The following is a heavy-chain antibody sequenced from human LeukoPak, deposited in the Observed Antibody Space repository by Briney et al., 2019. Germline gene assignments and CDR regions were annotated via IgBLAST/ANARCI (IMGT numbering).Heavy chain of an antibody. J-gene: IGHJ4*02. CDR1: GYPFNNYD. CDR2: INPNSGGT. Sequence: ASVKVSCKASGYPFNNYDINWVRQATGQGLEWMGWINPNSGGTNYAQKFQGRVTMTRDTSISTAYMELSRLRSDDTAVYYCARGDGYKFIGFDYWGQGTLVTVSS. CDR3: ARGDGYKFIGFDY. D-gene: IGHD5-24*01. V-gene: IGHV1-2*02.